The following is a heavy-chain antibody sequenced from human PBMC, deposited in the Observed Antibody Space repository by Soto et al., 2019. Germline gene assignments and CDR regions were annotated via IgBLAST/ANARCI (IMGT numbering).Heavy chain of an antibody. CDR1: GYTFTTHG. D-gene: IGHD2-15*01. Sequence: QVQLVQSGAEVKKPGASVKVSCKASGYTFTTHGISWVRQVPGQGLEWMGWVGGDNGHTNYAQSLQGRVTMTTDTSTNTAYMELRSLRSDDTAVYYCARDLGYCRSGTCSREWFDPWGQGTLVTVSS. CDR3: ARDLGYCRSGTCSREWFDP. CDR2: VGGDNGHT. V-gene: IGHV1-18*01. J-gene: IGHJ5*02.